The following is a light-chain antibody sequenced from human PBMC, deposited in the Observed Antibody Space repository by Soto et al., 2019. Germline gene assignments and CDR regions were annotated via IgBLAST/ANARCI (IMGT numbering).Light chain of an antibody. Sequence: EIVLTQSPATVSLTPGERATLSCRASQSVSSYLAWYQQKPGQAPRLLIYDASNRATGIPARFSGSGSGTDFTLTISSLEPEDFAVYYCQQRSNWLFSSGQGTRLE. V-gene: IGKV3-11*01. CDR2: DAS. J-gene: IGKJ5*01. CDR1: QSVSSY. CDR3: QQRSNWLFS.